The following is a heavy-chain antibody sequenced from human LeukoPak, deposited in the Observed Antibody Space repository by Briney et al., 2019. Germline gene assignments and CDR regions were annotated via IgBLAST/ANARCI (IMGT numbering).Heavy chain of an antibody. J-gene: IGHJ6*02. CDR2: LVYDGFYK. D-gene: IGHD3-10*01. V-gene: IGHV3-30*18. CDR1: GFTFTTYA. Sequence: GGSLRLSCAASGFTFTTYAMSWVRQAPGKGLEWVALLVYDGFYKYYADSVKGRFTISRDDSRNTLYLQLSSLRAEDTAVYYCAKDLITMVRGSPMDVWGQGTTVTVSS. CDR3: AKDLITMVRGSPMDV.